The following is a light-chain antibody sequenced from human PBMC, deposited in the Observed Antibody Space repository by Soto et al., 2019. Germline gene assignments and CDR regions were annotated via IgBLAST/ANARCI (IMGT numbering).Light chain of an antibody. CDR3: HQRSNWPHIT. V-gene: IGKV3D-20*02. J-gene: IGKJ5*01. Sequence: DIVLTQSPGTLSLSPGERAALSCRASQSVSSSYLAWYQQKPGQAPRLLIYGASNRATGIPARFSGSGSGTNFTLTISSLETKAFAVYYCHQRSNWPHITFGQGTQLEIK. CDR1: QSVSSSY. CDR2: GAS.